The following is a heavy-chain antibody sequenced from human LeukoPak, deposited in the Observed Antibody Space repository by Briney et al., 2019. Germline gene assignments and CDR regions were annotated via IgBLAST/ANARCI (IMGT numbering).Heavy chain of an antibody. CDR1: GFSFSSVY. D-gene: IGHD3-10*01. CDR3: ARLAVRGVRLPYFDF. Sequence: GGSLRLSYVASGFSFSSVYMTWVRRAPGKGLEWVSYIGVSGSPIYDSDSVKGRFTISRDNAKNSLNLQMNSLRAEDTAVYYCARLAVRGVRLPYFDFWGQGTLVTVSS. CDR2: IGVSGSPI. J-gene: IGHJ4*02. V-gene: IGHV3-11*01.